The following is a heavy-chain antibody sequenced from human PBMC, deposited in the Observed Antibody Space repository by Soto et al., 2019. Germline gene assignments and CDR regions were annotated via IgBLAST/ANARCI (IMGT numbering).Heavy chain of an antibody. V-gene: IGHV1-18*01. CDR1: GYTFTSYG. J-gene: IGHJ4*02. CDR2: MNGYGDA. Sequence: ASVKVSCKASGYTFTSYGVSWVRQAPGQGLEWMGWMNGYGDAHYAPKFQGRVTMTTDTSTSTAYMELRSLRSDDTAVYYCAKDQDFEVDYWGQGTLVTVSS. CDR3: AKDQDFEVDY. D-gene: IGHD2-15*01.